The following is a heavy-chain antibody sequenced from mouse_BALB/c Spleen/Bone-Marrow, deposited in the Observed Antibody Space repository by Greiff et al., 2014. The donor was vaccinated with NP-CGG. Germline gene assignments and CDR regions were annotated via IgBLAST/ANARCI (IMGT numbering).Heavy chain of an antibody. J-gene: IGHJ2*01. CDR2: IYPGDGDT. Sequence: QVQLQQSGAELARPGASVKLSCKASGYTFTTYWMQWVRQRPGQGLEWIGAIYPGDGDTRYTQKFKGKATLTADKSSSTAYMQLCSLASEDSAVYYCARRGNGFDYWGQGTTLTVSS. D-gene: IGHD2-1*01. CDR1: GYTFTTYW. V-gene: IGHV1-87*01. CDR3: ARRGNGFDY.